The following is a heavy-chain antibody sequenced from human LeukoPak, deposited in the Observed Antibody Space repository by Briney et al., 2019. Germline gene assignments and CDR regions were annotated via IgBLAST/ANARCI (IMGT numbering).Heavy chain of an antibody. CDR2: IYPGDSDT. J-gene: IGHJ5*02. D-gene: IGHD2-15*01. CDR3: ARLASFPNVAAALSWFDP. V-gene: IGHV5-51*01. CDR1: GYNFTSYW. Sequence: GESLKISCKGSGYNFTSYWIGWVRQMPGKGLEWMGIIYPGDSDTRYSPSFQGQVTISVDKSISTAYLQWSSLKASDTAMYYCARLASFPNVAAALSWFDPWGQGTLVTVSS.